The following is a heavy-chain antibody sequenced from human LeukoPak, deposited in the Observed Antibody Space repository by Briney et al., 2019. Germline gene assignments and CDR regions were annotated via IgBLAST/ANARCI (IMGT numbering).Heavy chain of an antibody. Sequence: PSETLSLTCTVSGYSISSGYYWGWIRQPPGKGLEWIGSIYHSGSTYYNPSLKSRVTTSVDTSKNQFSLKLSSVTAADTAVYYCARVGGGGSSPFDYWGQGTLVTVSS. D-gene: IGHD2-15*01. CDR3: ARVGGGGSSPFDY. J-gene: IGHJ4*02. V-gene: IGHV4-38-2*02. CDR1: GYSISSGYY. CDR2: IYHSGST.